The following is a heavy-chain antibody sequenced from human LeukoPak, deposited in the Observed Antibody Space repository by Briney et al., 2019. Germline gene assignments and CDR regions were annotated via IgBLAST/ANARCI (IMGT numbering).Heavy chain of an antibody. CDR2: ISGSGGST. CDR3: AKDGRIVGAPDAFDI. CDR1: GFTFSSYA. D-gene: IGHD1-26*01. Sequence: GGSLSLSCAASGFTFSSYAMSWVRQAPGKGLEWVSAISGSGGSTYYADSVKGRFTISRDNSKNTLYLQMNSLRAEDTAVYYCAKDGRIVGAPDAFDIWGQGTMVTVSS. J-gene: IGHJ3*02. V-gene: IGHV3-23*01.